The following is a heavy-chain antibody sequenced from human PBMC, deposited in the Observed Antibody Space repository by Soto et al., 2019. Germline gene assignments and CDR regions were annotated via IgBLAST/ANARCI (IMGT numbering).Heavy chain of an antibody. CDR2: MNPNSGNT. CDR1: GYTFTSYD. V-gene: IGHV1-8*01. CDR3: ASLVENYGSGSYRDYFDY. Sequence: GASVKVSCKASGYTFTSYDINWVRQATGQGLEWMGWMNPNSGNTGYAQKFQGRVTMTRNTSISTAYMELSSLRSEDTAVYYCASLVENYGSGSYRDYFDYWGQGTLVTVSS. D-gene: IGHD3-10*01. J-gene: IGHJ4*02.